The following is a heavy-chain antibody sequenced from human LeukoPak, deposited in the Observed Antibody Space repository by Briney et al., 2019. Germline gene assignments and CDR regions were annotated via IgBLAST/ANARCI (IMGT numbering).Heavy chain of an antibody. CDR1: GFTFSSYI. CDR3: ARVDLAGFDY. V-gene: IGHV3-21*01. D-gene: IGHD2-2*03. CDR2: IISSSSYI. Sequence: GGSLRLSCAASGFTFSSYIINWVRQAPGKGLEGVSSIISSSSYIYYADSVKGRFTISRDTAKTSLYLQMNSLRAEDTAVYYCARVDLAGFDYWGPGKLVTASS. J-gene: IGHJ4*02.